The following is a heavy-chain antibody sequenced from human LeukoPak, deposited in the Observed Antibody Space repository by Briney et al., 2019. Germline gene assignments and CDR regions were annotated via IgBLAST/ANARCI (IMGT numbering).Heavy chain of an antibody. CDR3: AKDNLWFGEPYMDV. CDR2: ISWNSGSI. J-gene: IGHJ6*03. V-gene: IGHV3-9*01. CDR1: RFTFSTYW. Sequence: GGSLRLSCAASRFTFSTYWMHWVRQAPGKGLEWVPGISWNSGSIGYADSVKGRFTISRDNAKNSLYLQMNSLRAEDTALYYCAKDNLWFGEPYMDVWGKGTTVTISS. D-gene: IGHD3-10*01.